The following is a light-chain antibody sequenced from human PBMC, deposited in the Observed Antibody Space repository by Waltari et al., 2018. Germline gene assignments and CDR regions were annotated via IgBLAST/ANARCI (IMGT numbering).Light chain of an antibody. V-gene: IGLV3-9*01. Sequence: SYELTQPLSVSVALGQTAKITCGGNNIGTKNVHWYQQKPGQAPVVVIYRDNTRPSGIPGRFSGSNSGNTATLTISRAQAGDEADYYCQVWDSSSAVVFGTGTKVTVL. CDR2: RDN. CDR1: NIGTKN. J-gene: IGLJ1*01. CDR3: QVWDSSSAVV.